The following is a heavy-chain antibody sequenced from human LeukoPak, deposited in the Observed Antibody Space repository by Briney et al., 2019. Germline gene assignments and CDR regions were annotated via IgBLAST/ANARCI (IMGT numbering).Heavy chain of an antibody. Sequence: GASVKVSCKASGYTFTGYYMHWVRQAPGQGLEWMGWINPNSGGTNYAQKFQGRVTMTRDMSTSTVYMELSSLRSEDTAVYYCARDGDGAETDYYYYYMDVWGKGTTVTVSS. CDR1: GYTFTGYY. CDR2: INPNSGGT. D-gene: IGHD7-27*01. J-gene: IGHJ6*03. CDR3: ARDGDGAETDYYYYYMDV. V-gene: IGHV1-2*02.